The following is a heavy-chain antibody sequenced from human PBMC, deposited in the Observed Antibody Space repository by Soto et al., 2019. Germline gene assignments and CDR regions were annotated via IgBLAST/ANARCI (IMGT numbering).Heavy chain of an antibody. Sequence: QVQLQESGPGLVKPSETLSLTCTVSGDSISSYYWSWIRQPPGKGLEWIAYIYYSGSTNYNPSLKSRVTISLDTSKNQFSLKLSSVTAADTALYYCARSPSTYDGNWFDPWGQGTLVTVSS. CDR2: IYYSGST. J-gene: IGHJ5*02. CDR1: GDSISSYY. CDR3: ARSPSTYDGNWFDP. V-gene: IGHV4-59*01. D-gene: IGHD4-4*01.